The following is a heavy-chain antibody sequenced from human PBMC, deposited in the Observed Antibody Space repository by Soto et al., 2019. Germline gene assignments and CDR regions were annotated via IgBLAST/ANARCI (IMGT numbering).Heavy chain of an antibody. V-gene: IGHV3-9*01. Sequence: GGSLRLSSAASGFTFDDYAMHWVRQAPGKGLEWVSDISWNSSSIGYADSVKGRFTISRDNAKNSLYLQMKSLTAEDTALYYWAQAAGCTGGSCCSNYGCYYRIDAWGQGTMVTVSS. CDR3: AQAAGCTGGSCCSNYGCYYRIDA. CDR2: ISWNSSSI. CDR1: GFTFDDYA. J-gene: IGHJ6*02. D-gene: IGHD2-15*01.